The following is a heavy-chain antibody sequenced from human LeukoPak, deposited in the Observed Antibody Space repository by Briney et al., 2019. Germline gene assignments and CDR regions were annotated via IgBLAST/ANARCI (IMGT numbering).Heavy chain of an antibody. CDR3: ARGGGLDV. CDR1: GFTFSSYW. V-gene: IGHV3-7*03. J-gene: IGHJ6*02. D-gene: IGHD3-16*01. CDR2: INHNGNVN. Sequence: PGGSLRLSCAASGFTFSSYWMNWARQAPGKGLGWVASINHNGNVNYYVDSVKGRFTISRDNAKSSLYLQMSNLRAEDTAVYFCARGGGLDVWGQGATVTVSS.